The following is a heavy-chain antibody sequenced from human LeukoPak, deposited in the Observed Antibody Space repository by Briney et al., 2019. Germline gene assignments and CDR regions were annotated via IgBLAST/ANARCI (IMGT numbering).Heavy chain of an antibody. J-gene: IGHJ6*03. V-gene: IGHV4-59*01. CDR2: IYYSGST. CDR3: ARRRSSWYYMDV. D-gene: IGHD6-13*01. CDR1: GGSFSGYY. Sequence: SETLSLTCAVYGGSFSGYYWSWIRQPPGKGLEWIGYIYYSGSTNYNPSLKSRVTISVDTSKNQFSLKLSSVTAADTAVYYCARRRSSWYYMDVWGKGTTVTVSS.